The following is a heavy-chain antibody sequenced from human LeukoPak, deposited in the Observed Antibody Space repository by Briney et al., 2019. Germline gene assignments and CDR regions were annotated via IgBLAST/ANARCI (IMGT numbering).Heavy chain of an antibody. CDR2: INHNGNVN. Sequence: GGSLRLSCAASGFTFSSYWMNWARQAPGKGLEWVASINHNGNVNYYVDSVKGRFTISRDNAKNSLYLQMSNLRAEDTAVYFCARGGGLDVWGKGATVTVSS. D-gene: IGHD3-16*01. CDR1: GFTFSSYW. J-gene: IGHJ6*04. V-gene: IGHV3-7*03. CDR3: ARGGGLDV.